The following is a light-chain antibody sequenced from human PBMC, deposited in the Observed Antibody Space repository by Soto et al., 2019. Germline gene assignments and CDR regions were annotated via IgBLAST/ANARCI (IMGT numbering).Light chain of an antibody. Sequence: IVLTQSPGTLSVSPGGRVTLSCRASQSVSTFLSWYQHKPGQAPRLLIYGAFTRATGVPDRFSGSGSGTEFTLTISSLQSEDFAVYYCQQYNNWPPITFGQGTRLEI. V-gene: IGKV3-15*01. CDR1: QSVSTF. CDR3: QQYNNWPPIT. J-gene: IGKJ5*01. CDR2: GAF.